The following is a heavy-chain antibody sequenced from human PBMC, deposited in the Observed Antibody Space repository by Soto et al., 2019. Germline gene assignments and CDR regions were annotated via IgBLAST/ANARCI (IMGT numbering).Heavy chain of an antibody. CDR3: ARDQSLVVVVAATNDALDI. V-gene: IGHV1-2*02. CDR1: GYTFTGYY. J-gene: IGHJ3*02. D-gene: IGHD2-15*01. Sequence: ASVKVSCKASGYTFTGYYMYWVRQAPGQGLEWMGWINPNSGGTNYAQKFQGRVTMTRDTSISTAYMELSRLRSDDTAVYYCARDQSLVVVVAATNDALDIWGQGTMVTVSS. CDR2: INPNSGGT.